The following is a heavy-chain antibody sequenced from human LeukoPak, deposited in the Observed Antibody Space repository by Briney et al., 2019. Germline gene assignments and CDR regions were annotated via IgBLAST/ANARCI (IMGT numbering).Heavy chain of an antibody. Sequence: SETLSLTCTVSGGSISSYYWSWIRQPAGKGLEWIGRIYTSESTNYNPSLKNRVTMSVDTSKNQFSLKLSSVTAADTAVYYCARESQPARSNSYWFDPWGQGTLVTVSS. CDR3: ARESQPARSNSYWFDP. CDR2: IYTSEST. D-gene: IGHD4-11*01. V-gene: IGHV4-4*07. J-gene: IGHJ5*02. CDR1: GGSISSYY.